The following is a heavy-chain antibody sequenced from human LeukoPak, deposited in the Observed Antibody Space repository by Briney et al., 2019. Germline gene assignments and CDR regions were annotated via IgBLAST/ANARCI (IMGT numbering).Heavy chain of an antibody. J-gene: IGHJ4*02. CDR2: ISYDGSNK. CDR1: GFTVSSNY. Sequence: GGSLRLSCAASGFTVSSNYMSWVRQAPGKGLEWVAVISYDGSNKYYADSVKGRFTISRDNSKNTLYLQMNSLRAEDTAVYYCARVGEMATITGPGIDYWGQGTLVTVSS. V-gene: IGHV3-30*03. D-gene: IGHD5-24*01. CDR3: ARVGEMATITGPGIDY.